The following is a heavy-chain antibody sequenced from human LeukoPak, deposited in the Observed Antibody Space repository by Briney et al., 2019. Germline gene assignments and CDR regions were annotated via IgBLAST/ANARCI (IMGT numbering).Heavy chain of an antibody. CDR3: ARGGYSSSWYLVYNWFDP. Sequence: PSETLSLTCTVSGGSISSGDSYWSWIRQPPGKGLEWIGEINHSGSTNYNPSLKSRVTISVDTSKNQFSLKLSSVTAANTAVYYCARGGYSSSWYLVYNWFDPWGQGTLVTVSS. J-gene: IGHJ5*02. V-gene: IGHV4-39*07. CDR2: INHSGST. D-gene: IGHD6-13*01. CDR1: GGSISSGDSY.